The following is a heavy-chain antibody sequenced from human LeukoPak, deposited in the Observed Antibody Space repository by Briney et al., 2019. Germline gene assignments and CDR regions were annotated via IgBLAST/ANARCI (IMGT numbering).Heavy chain of an antibody. J-gene: IGHJ4*02. CDR2: IYSGGST. CDR1: GVTVGNNY. Sequence: GGSLRLSCAASGVTVGNNYMNWVRQAPGKGLEWVSLIYSGGSTHYADSVKGRFTISRDNSKNTLYLQMNSLRVDDTAVYYCAXDPPAVAANTYGWGQGTLVTVSS. D-gene: IGHD6-6*01. CDR3: AXDPPAVAANTYG. V-gene: IGHV3-66*01.